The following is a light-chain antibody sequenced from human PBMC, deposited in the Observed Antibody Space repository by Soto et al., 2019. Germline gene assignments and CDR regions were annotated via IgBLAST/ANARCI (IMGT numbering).Light chain of an antibody. CDR3: SSYTSSSTNV. V-gene: IGLV2-14*01. CDR1: SSDVGGYNY. CDR2: DVS. J-gene: IGLJ1*01. Sequence: QSAPTQPASVSGSPGQSITISCTGTSSDVGGYNYVSWYQQHPGKAPKLMIYDVSNRPSGVFNRFSGSKSGNTASLTISGLQAVDEADYYCSSYTSSSTNVFGTRTKVTVL.